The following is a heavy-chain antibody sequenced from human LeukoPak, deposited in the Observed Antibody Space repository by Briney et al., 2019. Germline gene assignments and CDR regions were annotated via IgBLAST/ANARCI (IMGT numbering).Heavy chain of an antibody. CDR2: FYTSGST. CDR3: ARDSRDPSLWFGELLSPLDC. V-gene: IGHV4-4*07. Sequence: PSETLSLTCSVSGGSVNSYYWSWIRQPAGKGLEWIGRFYTSGSTDYNPSLKSRLTMSVDTSKNQFSLNLGSVTAADTAVYYCARDSRDPSLWFGELLSPLDCWGQGTLVTVSS. D-gene: IGHD3-10*01. CDR1: GGSVNSYY. J-gene: IGHJ4*02.